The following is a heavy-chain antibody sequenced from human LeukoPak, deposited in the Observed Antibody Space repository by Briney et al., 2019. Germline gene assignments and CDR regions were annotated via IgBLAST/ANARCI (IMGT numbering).Heavy chain of an antibody. Sequence: SETLSLTCAVYGGSFSGYYWSWIRQPPGKGLEWIGYIYYSGSTNYNPSLKSRVTISVDTSKNQFSLKLSSVTAADTAVYYCARSGYDFWSGYHYYCYYMDVWGKGTTVTVSS. D-gene: IGHD3-3*01. CDR3: ARSGYDFWSGYHYYCYYMDV. V-gene: IGHV4-59*01. CDR1: GGSFSGYY. CDR2: IYYSGST. J-gene: IGHJ6*03.